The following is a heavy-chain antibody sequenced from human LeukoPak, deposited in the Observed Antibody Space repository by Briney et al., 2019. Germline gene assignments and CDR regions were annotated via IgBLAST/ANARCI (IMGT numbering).Heavy chain of an antibody. Sequence: PGGSLRLSCAASGFIFRGYGMHWVRQAPGKGLEWVAFIRYDGSNKYYADSVKGRFTISRDNSKNTLYLQMNSLRAEDTAVYYCAKGLTGGYSYGYGIDYWGQGTLVTVSS. D-gene: IGHD5-18*01. CDR1: GFIFRGYG. CDR2: IRYDGSNK. J-gene: IGHJ4*02. V-gene: IGHV3-30*02. CDR3: AKGLTGGYSYGYGIDY.